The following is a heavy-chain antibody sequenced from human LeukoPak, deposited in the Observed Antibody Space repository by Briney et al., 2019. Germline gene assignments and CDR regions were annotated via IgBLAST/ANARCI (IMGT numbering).Heavy chain of an antibody. J-gene: IGHJ4*02. V-gene: IGHV4-39*01. CDR2: IYYSGST. CDR3: ARRDGGAAAGYFDY. Sequence: SETLSLTCTVSGGSISSSSYYWGWIRQPPGKGLEWIGSIYYSGSTYYNPSLKSRVTIPVDTSKNQFSLKLSSVTAADTAVYYCARRDGGAAAGYFDYWGQGTLVTVSS. CDR1: GGSISSSSYY. D-gene: IGHD6-13*01.